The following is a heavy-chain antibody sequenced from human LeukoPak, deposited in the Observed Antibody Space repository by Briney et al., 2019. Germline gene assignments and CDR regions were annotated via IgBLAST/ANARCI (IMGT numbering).Heavy chain of an antibody. CDR1: GGSISSYY. D-gene: IGHD4-17*01. V-gene: IGHV4-59*01. J-gene: IGHJ3*02. Sequence: PSETLSLTCTVSGGSISSYYWSRIRQPPGKGLEWIGYIYYSGSTNYNPSLKSRVTISVDTSKNQFSLKLSSVTAADTAVYYCARANYGLDDAFDIWGQGTMVTVSS. CDR3: ARANYGLDDAFDI. CDR2: IYYSGST.